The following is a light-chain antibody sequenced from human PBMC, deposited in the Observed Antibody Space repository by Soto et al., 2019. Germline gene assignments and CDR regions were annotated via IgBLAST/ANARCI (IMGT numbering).Light chain of an antibody. Sequence: ETVLTQSPGPLSLSPGETATLSCRASQSVIGFHLAWYKQKPGQAPRLLIYGATNRHTGIPERLSGSGSGTDFTLTISRLEADVLAVYYCQQYGAAPTFGEGPKVEIK. CDR3: QQYGAAPT. V-gene: IGKV3-20*01. CDR2: GAT. J-gene: IGKJ1*01. CDR1: QSVIGFH.